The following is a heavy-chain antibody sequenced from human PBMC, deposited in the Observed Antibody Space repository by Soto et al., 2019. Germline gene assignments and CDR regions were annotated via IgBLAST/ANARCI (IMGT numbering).Heavy chain of an antibody. V-gene: IGHV1-2*04. CDR2: INPNSGGT. D-gene: IGHD6-19*01. CDR1: GYTFTGYY. J-gene: IGHJ6*02. Sequence: QVQLVQSGAEVKKPGASVKVSCKASGYTFTGYYMHWVRQAPGQGLEWMGWINPNSGGTNYAQKFKGWVTMTRDTSISTAYMELSRLRSDDTAVYYCARGSAVAGTRYYYGMDVWGQGTTVTVSS. CDR3: ARGSAVAGTRYYYGMDV.